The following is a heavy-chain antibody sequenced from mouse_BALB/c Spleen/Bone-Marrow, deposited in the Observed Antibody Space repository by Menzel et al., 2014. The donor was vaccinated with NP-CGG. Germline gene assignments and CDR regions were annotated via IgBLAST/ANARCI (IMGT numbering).Heavy chain of an antibody. CDR3: ARDSPYAMDY. Sequence: EVQLQQSGAELVKPGASVKLSCTASGFNIKDNYMHWVKQRPEQGLEWIGRIDPANGNTKYDPKFQGKATITADTSSNTAYLQLSSLTSEDTAVYYCARDSPYAMDYWGQGTSVTVSS. CDR2: IDPANGNT. V-gene: IGHV14-3*02. CDR1: GFNIKDNY. J-gene: IGHJ4*01.